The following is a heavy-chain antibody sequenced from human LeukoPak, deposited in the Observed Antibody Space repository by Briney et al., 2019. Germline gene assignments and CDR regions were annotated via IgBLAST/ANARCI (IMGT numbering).Heavy chain of an antibody. CDR3: ARDARGYDPFY. CDR1: GFTFSTYW. CDR2: INTDGSST. J-gene: IGHJ4*02. V-gene: IGHV3-74*01. D-gene: IGHD3-3*01. Sequence: GSLRLSCAASGFTFSTYWMHWVRQAPGKGLVWVSRINTDGSSTSYADSVKGRFTISRDNAKNTLYLQMNSLRVEDTAVYYCARDARGYDPFYWGQGTLVTVS.